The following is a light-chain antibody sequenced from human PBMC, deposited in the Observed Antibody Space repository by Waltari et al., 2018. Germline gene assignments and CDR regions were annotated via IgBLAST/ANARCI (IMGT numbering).Light chain of an antibody. CDR1: QSVLYSSNNRNY. CDR3: QQYYSTPT. CDR2: WAS. J-gene: IGKJ1*01. V-gene: IGKV4-1*01. Sequence: DIVMTQSPDSLALYLGERATINCQSSQSVLYSSNNRNYLTWYQQKQGQPPKLLIYWASTRESGVPDRFSGSGSGTDFTLTISSLQAEDVAVYYCQQYYSTPTFGQGTKVEIK.